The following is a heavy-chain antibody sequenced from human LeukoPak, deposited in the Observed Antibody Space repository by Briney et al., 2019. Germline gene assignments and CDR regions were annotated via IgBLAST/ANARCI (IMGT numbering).Heavy chain of an antibody. Sequence: ASVKVSCKASGYTFTGYYMRWVRQAPGQGLEWMGWINPNSGGANYAQKFQGRVTMTRDTSISTAYMELSRLRSDDTAVYYCAREGVDTAMVMFPNYYYMDVWGKGTTVTVSS. J-gene: IGHJ6*03. V-gene: IGHV1-2*02. CDR2: INPNSGGA. CDR1: GYTFTGYY. D-gene: IGHD5-18*01. CDR3: AREGVDTAMVMFPNYYYMDV.